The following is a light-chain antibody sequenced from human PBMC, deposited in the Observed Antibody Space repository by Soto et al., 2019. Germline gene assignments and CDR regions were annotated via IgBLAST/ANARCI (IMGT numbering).Light chain of an antibody. Sequence: QSVLTQPHSVSGSPGQSVTISCTGTSTDFVSYNRVSWYQQPPGTAPKLMIYEVSKRPSGVPDRFSGSKSGNTASLTISGLQAADEADYYCSLYTSENAYVFGTGTKVTV. J-gene: IGLJ1*01. CDR1: STDFVSYNR. CDR2: EVS. V-gene: IGLV2-18*01. CDR3: SLYTSENAYV.